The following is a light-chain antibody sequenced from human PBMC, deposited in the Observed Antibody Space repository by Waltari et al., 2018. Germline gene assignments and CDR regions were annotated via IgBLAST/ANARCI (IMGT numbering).Light chain of an antibody. CDR1: SSDVGNSAL. V-gene: IGLV2-23*02. CDR2: EVT. CDR3: CTYAGSGTWV. J-gene: IGLJ3*02. Sequence: QSALTQPASVSGSPGQSITISCTATSSDVGNSALVSWYQQDPGKVPSLKIYEVTKRPSGVSDRCAGAKSGNTASLTISALQAEDEADYYCCTYAGSGTWVFGGGTKVTVL.